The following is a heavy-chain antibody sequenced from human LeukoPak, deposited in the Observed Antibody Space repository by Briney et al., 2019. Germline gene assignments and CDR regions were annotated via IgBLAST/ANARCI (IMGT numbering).Heavy chain of an antibody. CDR3: ASDPSGGSYWVKLDY. CDR2: INPNSGGT. J-gene: IGHJ4*02. V-gene: IGHV1-2*02. D-gene: IGHD1-26*01. Sequence: ASVKVSCKASGYTFTGYYMHWVRQAPGQGLEWMGWINPNSGGTNYAQKFQGRVTMTRDTSISTAYMELSRLRSDDTAVYYCASDPSGGSYWVKLDYWGQGTLVTASS. CDR1: GYTFTGYY.